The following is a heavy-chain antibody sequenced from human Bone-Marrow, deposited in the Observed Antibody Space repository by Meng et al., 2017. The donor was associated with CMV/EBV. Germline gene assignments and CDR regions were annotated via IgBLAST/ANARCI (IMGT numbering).Heavy chain of an antibody. Sequence: SCKASGYTFTGYFMHWVRQVPGKGLVWVARINSDGTGTKYADSVKGRVTISRDNAKNTVFLQMNSLRVEDTAVYYCASRYGVASMGNWGQGTLVTVSS. CDR2: INSDGTGT. CDR1: GYTFTGYF. CDR3: ASRYGVASMGN. V-gene: IGHV3-74*03. D-gene: IGHD3-3*01. J-gene: IGHJ4*02.